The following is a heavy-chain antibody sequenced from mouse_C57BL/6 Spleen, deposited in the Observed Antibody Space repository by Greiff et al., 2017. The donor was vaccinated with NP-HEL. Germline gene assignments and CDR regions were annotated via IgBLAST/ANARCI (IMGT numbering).Heavy chain of an antibody. CDR2: INPNNGGT. CDR1: GYTFTDYN. D-gene: IGHD2-4*01. CDR3: ARGSRRGAWVAD. J-gene: IGHJ3*01. V-gene: IGHV1-18*01. Sequence: VQLKQSGPELVKPGASVKIPCKASGYTFTDYNMDWVKQSHGKSLEWIGDINPNNGGTIYNQKFKGKATLTVDKSSSTAYMELRSLTSEDTAVYYCARGSRRGAWVADWGQGTLVTVSA.